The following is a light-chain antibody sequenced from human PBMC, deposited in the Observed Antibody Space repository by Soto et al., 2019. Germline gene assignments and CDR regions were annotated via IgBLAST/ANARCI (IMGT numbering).Light chain of an antibody. Sequence: DIQMTQSPSTLSASVGDRVTITCLASQSISSWLAWYQQKPGKAPKLLIYKASTLESGVPSNFSGSGSGTEFSLTISSLQPEDFATYYCQQYNAYPWTFGQGTKVDNK. CDR3: QQYNAYPWT. V-gene: IGKV1-5*03. CDR2: KAS. CDR1: QSISSW. J-gene: IGKJ1*01.